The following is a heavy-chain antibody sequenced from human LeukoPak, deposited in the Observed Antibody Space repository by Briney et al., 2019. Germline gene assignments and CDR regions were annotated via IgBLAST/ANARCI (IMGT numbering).Heavy chain of an antibody. Sequence: GASVKVSCKASGYTFTSYDINWVRQATGQGLEWMGWMNPNSGNTGYAQKFQGRVTITRNTSISTAYMELSSLRSEDTAVYYCARGYWVATTPKEGYNWFDPWGQGTLVTVSS. CDR3: ARGYWVATTPKEGYNWFDP. CDR1: GYTFTSYD. CDR2: MNPNSGNT. J-gene: IGHJ5*02. D-gene: IGHD2-15*01. V-gene: IGHV1-8*03.